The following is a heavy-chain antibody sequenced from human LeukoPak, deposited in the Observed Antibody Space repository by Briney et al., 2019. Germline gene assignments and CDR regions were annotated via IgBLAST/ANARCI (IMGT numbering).Heavy chain of an antibody. D-gene: IGHD4-11*01. V-gene: IGHV4-31*03. Sequence: SQTLSLTCTVSGGSISSGVYYWTWIRQHPGKGLEWIGYISKSGSTLYNPSLKSRVTTSVDTSKDQFSLKLSSVTAADTAVYYCAREGLQEHAFDIWGQGTMVTVSS. CDR3: AREGLQEHAFDI. CDR2: ISKSGST. CDR1: GGSISSGVYY. J-gene: IGHJ3*02.